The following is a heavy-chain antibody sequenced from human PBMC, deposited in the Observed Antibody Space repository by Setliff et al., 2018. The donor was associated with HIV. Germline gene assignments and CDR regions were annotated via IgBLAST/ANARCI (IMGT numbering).Heavy chain of an antibody. CDR3: ATDPGYSSTWYSESFQH. J-gene: IGHJ1*01. D-gene: IGHD6-13*01. V-gene: IGHV1-24*01. CDR2: FDPEDGET. Sequence: GASVKVSCKISGYTLTELSIHWVRQAPGKGLEWMANFDPEDGETFYAQKFRGRLTMTEDTSTDTAYMELSSLRCDDTAMYYCATDPGYSSTWYSESFQHWGQGTVVTVSS. CDR1: GYTLTELS.